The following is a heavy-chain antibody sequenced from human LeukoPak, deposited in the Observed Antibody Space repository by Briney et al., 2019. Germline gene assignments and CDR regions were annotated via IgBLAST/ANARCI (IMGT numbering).Heavy chain of an antibody. CDR3: ARAGRDGYNTIFDY. J-gene: IGHJ4*02. CDR2: ISSSSSYI. V-gene: IGHV3-21*01. CDR1: GFTFSSYS. Sequence: GGSLRLSCAASGFTFSSYSMDWVRRAPGKGLKWVSSISSSSSYIYYADSVKGRFTISRDNAKNSLYLQMNSLRAEDTAVYYCARAGRDGYNTIFDYWGQGTLVTVSS. D-gene: IGHD5-24*01.